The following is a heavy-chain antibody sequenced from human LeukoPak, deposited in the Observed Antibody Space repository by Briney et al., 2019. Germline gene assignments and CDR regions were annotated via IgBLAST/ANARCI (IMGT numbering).Heavy chain of an antibody. Sequence: SETLSLTCAVYGGSFSGYYWSWIRQPPGKGLEWIGEINHSGSTNYNPSLKSRVTIPVDTSKNQFSLTLSSVTAADTAVYYCARRLPNWNWGYYFDYWGQGTLVTVSS. D-gene: IGHD1-7*01. J-gene: IGHJ4*02. CDR1: GGSFSGYY. V-gene: IGHV4-34*01. CDR3: ARRLPNWNWGYYFDY. CDR2: INHSGST.